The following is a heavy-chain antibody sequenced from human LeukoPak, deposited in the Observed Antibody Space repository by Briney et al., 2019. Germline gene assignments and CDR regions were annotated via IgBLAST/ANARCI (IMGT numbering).Heavy chain of an antibody. CDR2: ISYDGRQN. CDR3: AKIRSGHYLRDAFDI. V-gene: IGHV3-30*04. J-gene: IGHJ3*02. D-gene: IGHD3-3*01. Sequence: GGSLRLSCAASGFTFSTYAMNWVRQAPGKGLEWVAVISYDGRQNYYADSVKGRFTISRDNSKNTLYLQMNSLRAEDTAVYYCAKIRSGHYLRDAFDIWGQGTMVTVSS. CDR1: GFTFSTYA.